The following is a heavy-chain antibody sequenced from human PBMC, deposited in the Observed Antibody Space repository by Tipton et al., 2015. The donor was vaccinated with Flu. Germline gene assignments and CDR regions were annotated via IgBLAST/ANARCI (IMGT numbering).Heavy chain of an antibody. CDR1: GGSFSGYY. CDR3: ARSVVGSGSQYPVGYYYYGMDV. D-gene: IGHD3-10*01. CDR2: INHSGST. J-gene: IGHJ6*02. V-gene: IGHV4-34*01. Sequence: TLSLTCAVYGGSFSGYYWSWIRQPPGKGLEWIGEINHSGSTNYNPSLKSRVTISVDTSKNQFSPKLSSVTAADTAVYYCARSVVGSGSQYPVGYYYYGMDVWGQGP.